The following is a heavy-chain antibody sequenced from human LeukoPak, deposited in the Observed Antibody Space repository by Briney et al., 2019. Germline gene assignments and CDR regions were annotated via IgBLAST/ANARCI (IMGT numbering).Heavy chain of an antibody. V-gene: IGHV4-39*07. J-gene: IGHJ4*02. CDR3: ARDREGYDSSGYLDY. D-gene: IGHD3-22*01. Sequence: SETLSLTCSVSGVSISSGSNYWGWIRQPPGKTLEWIGSIYSSGSTYYNPSLKSRAIILIDTAKNHVSLNLSSVTAADTAVYYCARDREGYDSSGYLDYWGQGTLVTVSS. CDR1: GVSISSGSNY. CDR2: IYSSGST.